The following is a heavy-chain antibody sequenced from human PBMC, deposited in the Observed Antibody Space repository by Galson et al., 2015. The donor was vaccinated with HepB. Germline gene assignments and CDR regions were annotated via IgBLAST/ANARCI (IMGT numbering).Heavy chain of an antibody. CDR3: ERDRREARANVFDP. CDR2: IVTSLQVT. CDR1: GGTFNRYA. J-gene: IGHJ5*02. Sequence: SVKVSCKASGGTFNRYALSWVRQAPGQGLEWMGRIVTSLQVTTYAQKFHGRITITADKSTNMGYLDLRSLRSDATSVYFCERDRREARANVFDPWGQGTQVIVSS. V-gene: IGHV1-69*04.